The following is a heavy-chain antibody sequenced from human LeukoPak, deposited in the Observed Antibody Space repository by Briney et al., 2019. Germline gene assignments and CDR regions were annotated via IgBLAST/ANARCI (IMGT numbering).Heavy chain of an antibody. CDR1: GFTFSSYA. V-gene: IGHV3-23*01. Sequence: GESLRLSCAASGFTFSSYAMNWVRQAPGKGLVWVSVISDSGGNTYFADSVKGRFAISRDNSKNTLYLHMTSLRAEDTAVYYCASGTGTTGEDDAFDVWGQGTMVTVSS. J-gene: IGHJ3*01. D-gene: IGHD1-7*01. CDR3: ASGTGTTGEDDAFDV. CDR2: ISDSGGNT.